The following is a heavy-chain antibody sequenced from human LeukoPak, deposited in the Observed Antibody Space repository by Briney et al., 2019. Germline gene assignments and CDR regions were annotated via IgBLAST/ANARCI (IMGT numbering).Heavy chain of an antibody. D-gene: IGHD3-10*01. V-gene: IGHV3-7*01. Sequence: GGSLRLSCAASGFTFSSYWMSWVRQAPGKGLEWVANIKQDGSEKYYVDSVEGRFTISRDNAKNSLYLQMNSLRAEDTAVYYCARVNEYFGSGFASTYAFDIWGQGTMVTVSS. CDR2: IKQDGSEK. J-gene: IGHJ3*02. CDR3: ARVNEYFGSGFASTYAFDI. CDR1: GFTFSSYW.